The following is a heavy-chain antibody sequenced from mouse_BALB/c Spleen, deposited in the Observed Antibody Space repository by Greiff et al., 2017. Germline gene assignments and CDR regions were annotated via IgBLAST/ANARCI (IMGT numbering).Heavy chain of an antibody. V-gene: IGHV1-18*01. D-gene: IGHD2-4*01. J-gene: IGHJ1*01. CDR2: INPNNGGT. CDR3: ARRGLRRGYWYFDV. CDR1: GYTFTDYN. Sequence: EVQLQQSGPELVKPGASVKIPCKASGYTFTDYNMDWVKQSHGKSLEWIGDINPNNGGTIYNQKFKGKATLTVDKSSSTAYMELRSLTSEDTAVYYCARRGLRRGYWYFDVWGAGTTVTVSS.